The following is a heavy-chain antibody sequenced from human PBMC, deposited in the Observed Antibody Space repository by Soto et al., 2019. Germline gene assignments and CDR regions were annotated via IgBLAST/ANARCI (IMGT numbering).Heavy chain of an antibody. CDR1: GFTFSSYS. CDR3: ARDNVIVKGRAFDI. V-gene: IGHV3-21*01. CDR2: ISSSSSYI. J-gene: IGHJ3*02. D-gene: IGHD3-22*01. Sequence: GGSLRLSCAASGFTFSSYSMNWVRQAPGKGLEWVSSISSSSSYIYYADSVKGRFTISRDNAKNSLYLQMNSLRAEDTAVYYCARDNVIVKGRAFDIWGQGTMVTVSS.